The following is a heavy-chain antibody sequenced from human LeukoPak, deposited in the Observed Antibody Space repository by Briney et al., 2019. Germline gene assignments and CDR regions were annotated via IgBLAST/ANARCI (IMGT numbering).Heavy chain of an antibody. CDR1: RFIDHRNY. CDR3: ARALYGGNYDY. D-gene: IGHD4/OR15-4a*01. V-gene: IGHV3-53*01. CDR2: IYSGGST. Sequence: PGGSLRLSRPASRFIDHRNYMRWVRQAPGKGLEWVSGIYSGGSTYYADFVQGRLTLSRDNSKNTLYLQMHSLRAEDAAVYYCARALYGGNYDYCGQGTPVTVSS. J-gene: IGHJ4*02.